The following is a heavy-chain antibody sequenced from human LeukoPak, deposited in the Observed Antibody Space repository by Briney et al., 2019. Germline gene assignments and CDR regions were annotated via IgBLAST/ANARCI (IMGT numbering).Heavy chain of an antibody. V-gene: IGHV3-21*01. D-gene: IGHD3/OR15-3a*01. CDR2: ISSDSNYI. CDR1: GFTFSTYS. J-gene: IGHJ6*02. CDR3: ARVAFGLYVMDV. Sequence: NPGGSLRLSCAASGFTFSTYSMNWVRQAPGKGQEWISSISSDSNYIFYADSLKGRFTISRDNAKNSLYLQMISLRAEDTAVYYCARVAFGLYVMDVWGQGTTVAVSS.